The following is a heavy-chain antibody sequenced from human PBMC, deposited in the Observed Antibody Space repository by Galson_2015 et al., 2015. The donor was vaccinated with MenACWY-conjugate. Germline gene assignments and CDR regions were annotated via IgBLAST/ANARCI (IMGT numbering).Heavy chain of an antibody. V-gene: IGHV3-30*18. J-gene: IGHJ6*03. CDR3: AKDWSVPYSTISYYFYMDV. CDR1: GFIFRRCG. Sequence: SLRLSCAASGFIFRRCGMHWVRLAPGKVLEWMAVIAYDGSNESYADSVKGRFPISRDNSKETLYLQMNSPRADDTAVYYCAKDWSVPYSTISYYFYMDVWGKGTTVTVSS. CDR2: IAYDGSNE. D-gene: IGHD6-13*01.